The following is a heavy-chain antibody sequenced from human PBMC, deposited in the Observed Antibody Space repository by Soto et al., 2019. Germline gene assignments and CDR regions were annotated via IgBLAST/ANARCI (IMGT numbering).Heavy chain of an antibody. CDR2: VHISGHS. CDR1: GGSFRAPGW. V-gene: IGHV4-4*02. J-gene: IGHJ5*01. Sequence: PSETLDPTCTLSGGSFRAPGWWNCFRQSPDKGREWIAEVHISGHSNYNPSLRSRVSVSIDSSKNQFYLNLNSVTAADTAIYYCARVRQGCSANNCYFDPWGQGTQVTVSS. D-gene: IGHD1-1*01. CDR3: ARVRQGCSANNCYFDP.